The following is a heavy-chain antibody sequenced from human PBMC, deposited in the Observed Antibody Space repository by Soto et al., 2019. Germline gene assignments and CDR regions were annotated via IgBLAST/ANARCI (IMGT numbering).Heavy chain of an antibody. CDR2: ISPYDHSF. D-gene: IGHD3-10*01. J-gene: IGHJ4*02. Sequence: EVQLVESGGGLVKPGGSLRLSCAASGFTFTSHNIYWFRQAPGKGLEWVSSISPYDHSFYYADSVKGRFTVSKANAKSSVFLQMDSLRAEDTAIYYCARELSTIIRAYNWGQGTLVTVSS. V-gene: IGHV3-21*02. CDR1: GFTFTSHN. CDR3: ARELSTIIRAYN.